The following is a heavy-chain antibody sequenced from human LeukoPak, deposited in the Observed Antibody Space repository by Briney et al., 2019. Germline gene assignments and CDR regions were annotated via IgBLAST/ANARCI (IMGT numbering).Heavy chain of an antibody. CDR3: ARVPSSDYYYWYFDL. CDR1: GGSVSSSSYY. J-gene: IGHJ2*01. V-gene: IGHV4-61*01. Sequence: SETLSLTCTVSGGSVSSSSYYWSWIRQPPGKELEWIGYTSYSGSTNYNSSLKGRVPISVDTSKNQFSLNLRSVTAADTAVYFCARVPSSDYYYWYFDLWGRGTLVTVSS. D-gene: IGHD3-22*01. CDR2: TSYSGST.